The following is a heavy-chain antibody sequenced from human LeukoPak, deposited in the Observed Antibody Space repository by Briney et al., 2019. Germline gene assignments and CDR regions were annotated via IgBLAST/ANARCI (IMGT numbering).Heavy chain of an antibody. CDR1: GGSISSNSYY. D-gene: IGHD3-10*01. Sequence: SETLSLTCTVSGGSISSNSYYWSWIRQPPGKGLEWIGEINHSGSTNYNPSLKSRVTISVDTSKNQFSLKLSSVTAADTAVYFCARAARVWFGHHAFDLWGQGTMVTVSS. CDR2: INHSGST. V-gene: IGHV4-39*07. CDR3: ARAARVWFGHHAFDL. J-gene: IGHJ3*01.